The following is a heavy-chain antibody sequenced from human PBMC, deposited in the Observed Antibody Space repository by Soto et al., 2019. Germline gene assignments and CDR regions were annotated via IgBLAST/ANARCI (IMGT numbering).Heavy chain of an antibody. V-gene: IGHV5-51*01. CDR2: IYPGDFDT. D-gene: IGHD2-2*01. CDR1: GYSFTSYW. J-gene: IGHJ5*02. Sequence: PGESLKISCKGSGYSFTSYWIGWVRQMPGKGLEWMGMIYPGDFDTRYSPSFQGQVTISVDKSISTAYLKWSSLKASDTAMYYCARGYCSSNSCEYSNRFDPWGQGTLVTVSS. CDR3: ARGYCSSNSCEYSNRFDP.